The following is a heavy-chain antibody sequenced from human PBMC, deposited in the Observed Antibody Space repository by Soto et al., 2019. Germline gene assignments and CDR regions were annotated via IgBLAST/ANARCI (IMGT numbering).Heavy chain of an antibody. J-gene: IGHJ6*03. D-gene: IGHD4-17*01. CDR1: GYTFTSYG. V-gene: IGHV1-18*01. CDR2: ISAYNGNT. Sequence: ASVKVSCKASGYTFTSYGISWVRQAPGQGLEWMGWISAYNGNTNYAQKLQGRVTMTTDTSTSTAYMELRSLRSDDTAVYYCARSETVTTHGYYMDVRGKGTTVTVSS. CDR3: ARSETVTTHGYYMDV.